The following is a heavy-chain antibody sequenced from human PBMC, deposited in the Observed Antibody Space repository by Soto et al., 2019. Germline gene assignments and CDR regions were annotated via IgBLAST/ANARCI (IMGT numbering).Heavy chain of an antibody. CDR1: GFPFSDYY. Sequence: PGGSLRLSCAASGFPFSDYYMTWIRQAPGKGLEWVSYISSSGSALQYADSVKGRFTISRDNARNSVFLQMNSLRVEDTAMYYCARDSPGGFYWFAPWGQGTLVTVSS. J-gene: IGHJ5*02. V-gene: IGHV3-11*01. CDR2: ISSSGSAL. CDR3: ARDSPGGFYWFAP. D-gene: IGHD3-16*01.